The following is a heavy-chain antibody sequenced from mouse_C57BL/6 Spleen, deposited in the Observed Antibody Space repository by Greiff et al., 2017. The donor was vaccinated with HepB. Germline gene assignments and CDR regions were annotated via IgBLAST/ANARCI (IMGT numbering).Heavy chain of an antibody. D-gene: IGHD6-1*01. V-gene: IGHV5-16*01. CDR2: INYDGSST. J-gene: IGHJ2*01. Sequence: EVQLVQSEGGLVQPGSSMKLSCTASGFTFSNYYMAWVRQVPEKGLEWVANINYDGSSTNYMDSLKSRFIISRDNAKNILYMQMNSLKSEDTSTYCCARDNLSYYLDYWGQGTPLTVSS. CDR3: ARDNLSYYLDY. CDR1: GFTFSNYY.